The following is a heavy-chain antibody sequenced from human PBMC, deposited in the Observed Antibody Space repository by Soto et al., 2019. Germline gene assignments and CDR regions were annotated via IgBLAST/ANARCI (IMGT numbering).Heavy chain of an antibody. CDR1: GYTFTGYY. J-gene: IGHJ5*02. CDR2: INPNSGGT. D-gene: IGHD6-13*01. Sequence: ASVKVSCKASGYTFTGYYMHWVRQAPGQGLEWMGWINPNSGGTNYAQKFQGRVTMTRDTSISTAYMELSRLRSDDTAEYYCARDRDSSSWYWFDPWGQGTLVTVSS. V-gene: IGHV1-2*02. CDR3: ARDRDSSSWYWFDP.